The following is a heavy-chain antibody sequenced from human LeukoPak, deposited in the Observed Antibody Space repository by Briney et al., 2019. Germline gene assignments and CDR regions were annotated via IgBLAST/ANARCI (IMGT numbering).Heavy chain of an antibody. CDR2: IYTSGST. D-gene: IGHD2-2*02. J-gene: IGHJ6*03. CDR3: AREAIVVVPAAIVHYYYYMDV. V-gene: IGHV4-4*07. Sequence: NPPETLSLTCTVSGGSISSYYWSWIRQPAGKGLEWIGRIYTSGSTNYNPSLKSRVTMSVDTSKNQFSLKLSSVTAADTAVYYCAREAIVVVPAAIVHYYYYMDVWGKGTTVTVSS. CDR1: GGSISSYY.